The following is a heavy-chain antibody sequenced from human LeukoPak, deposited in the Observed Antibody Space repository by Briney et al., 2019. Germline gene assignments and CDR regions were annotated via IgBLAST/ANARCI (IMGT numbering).Heavy chain of an antibody. CDR3: AKDSAYYYDSSGYYPVD. CDR1: GFTFSSYG. Sequence: QSGGSLRLSCAASGFTFSSYGMHWVRQAPGKGLEWVAFIRYDGSNKYYADSVKGRFTISRDNSKNALYLQMNSLRAEDTAVYYCAKDSAYYYDSSGYYPVDWGQGTLVTVSS. CDR2: IRYDGSNK. J-gene: IGHJ4*02. V-gene: IGHV3-30*02. D-gene: IGHD3-22*01.